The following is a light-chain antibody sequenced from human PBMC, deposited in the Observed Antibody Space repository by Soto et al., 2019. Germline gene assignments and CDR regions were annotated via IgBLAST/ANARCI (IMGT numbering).Light chain of an antibody. CDR3: QQYSNWPPIT. CDR2: GAS. Sequence: EILVTQSPGTLSLAQGERATLSWRASQTVSSSYLAWYQQKPGQAPRLLIYGASSRATGIPDRFSGSGSGTEFTLTISSLQSEDFAVYYCQQYSNWPPITFGQGTRLEIK. V-gene: IGKV3-20*01. CDR1: QTVSSSY. J-gene: IGKJ5*01.